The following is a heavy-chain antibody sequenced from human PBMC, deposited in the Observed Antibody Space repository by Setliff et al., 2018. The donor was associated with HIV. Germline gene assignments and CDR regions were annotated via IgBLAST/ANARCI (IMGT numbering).Heavy chain of an antibody. J-gene: IGHJ4*02. Sequence: SETLSLTCTVPGGSISSDNYYWNWIRQPAGKGLEWIGHIYTSGSTSYNPSLKSRVTISVDTSKNQFSLKLSSVTAADTAVYYCARSSPYYYDSSGYYYWGQGTQVTVSS. CDR1: GGSISSDNYY. CDR3: ARSSPYYYDSSGYYY. CDR2: IYTSGST. D-gene: IGHD3-22*01. V-gene: IGHV4-61*09.